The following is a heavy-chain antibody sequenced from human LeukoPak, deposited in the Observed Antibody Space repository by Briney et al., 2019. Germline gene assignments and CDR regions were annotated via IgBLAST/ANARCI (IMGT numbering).Heavy chain of an antibody. D-gene: IGHD1-26*01. J-gene: IGHJ4*02. CDR1: GYTFTGCY. Sequence: APVKVSCKASGYTFTGCYMHWVRQAPGQGLEWVGRINPDNGATNYAQKFQGRVSMTRDTSISTAYMELSRLKSDDTAVYYCATYSGNYQSAYWGQGALVTVSS. CDR2: INPDNGAT. V-gene: IGHV1-2*06. CDR3: ATYSGNYQSAY.